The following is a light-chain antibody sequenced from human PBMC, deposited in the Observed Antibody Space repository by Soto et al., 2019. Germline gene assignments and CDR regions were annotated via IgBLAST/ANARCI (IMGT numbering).Light chain of an antibody. CDR2: EVS. J-gene: IGLJ1*01. V-gene: IGLV2-14*03. CDR1: SSDVGAYDY. CDR3: SSYTSSSTRV. Sequence: QSALTQPASVSGSPGQSITISCTGTSSDVGAYDYVSWYQQHPDKAPKLMIYEVSNRPSGVSNRFSGSKSVNTATLTISGLQAEDEADYYSSSYTSSSTRVFGTGTKLTVL.